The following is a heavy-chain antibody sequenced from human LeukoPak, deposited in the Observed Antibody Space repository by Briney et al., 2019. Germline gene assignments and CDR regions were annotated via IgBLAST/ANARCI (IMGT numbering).Heavy chain of an antibody. V-gene: IGHV3-23*01. CDR2: ISGSGGST. CDR3: ARRLLWFGELVDY. J-gene: IGHJ4*02. CDR1: GFTFSSYG. Sequence: GGSLRLSCAASGFTFSSYGMSWVRQAPGKGLEWVSAISGSGGSTYYADSVKGRFTISRDNSKNTLYLQMNSLRAEDTAVYYCARRLLWFGELVDYWGQGTLVTVSS. D-gene: IGHD3-10*01.